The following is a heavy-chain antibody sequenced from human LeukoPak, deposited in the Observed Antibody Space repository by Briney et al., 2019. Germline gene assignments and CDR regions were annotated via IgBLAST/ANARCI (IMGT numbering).Heavy chain of an antibody. CDR2: ISGSGGST. Sequence: PGVSLRLSCAASGFTFSSDAMSWVRQAPGKGLEWVSGISGSGGSTYYADSVKGRFTISRDNSKNTLYLQMNSLRAEDTAVYHCAKDGVGSSSWSCRHFDHWGQGTLVIVSS. D-gene: IGHD6-13*01. CDR1: GFTFSSDA. V-gene: IGHV3-23*01. J-gene: IGHJ4*02. CDR3: AKDGVGSSSWSCRHFDH.